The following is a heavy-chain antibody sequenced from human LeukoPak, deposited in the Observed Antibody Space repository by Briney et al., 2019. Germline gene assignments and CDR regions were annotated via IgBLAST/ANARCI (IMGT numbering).Heavy chain of an antibody. V-gene: IGHV4-34*01. CDR2: INHSGST. J-gene: IGHJ6*02. Sequence: SETLSLTCAVYGRSFSGYYWSCIRQPPGKGLEWIEEINHSGSTNYNPSLKSRVTISVDTSKNQFSLKLSSVTAADTAVYYCASKYRSSWYMDVWGQGSTVTVSS. D-gene: IGHD6-13*01. CDR1: GRSFSGYY. CDR3: ASKYRSSWYMDV.